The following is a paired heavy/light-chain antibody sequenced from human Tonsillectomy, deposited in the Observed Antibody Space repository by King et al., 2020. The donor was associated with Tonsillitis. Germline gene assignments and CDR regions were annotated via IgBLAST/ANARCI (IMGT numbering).Light chain of an antibody. Sequence: QSVLAQPPSASGTPGQGVTISCSGSSSNIEINYVYWYQHLPGTAPKLLIYRNNQRPSGVPDRFSGSKSGTSASLAISGLRSEDEADYYCAAWDDSLSAWMFGGGTKVTVL. CDR2: RNN. CDR3: AAWDDSLSAWM. CDR1: SSNIEINY. V-gene: IGLV1-47*01. J-gene: IGLJ3*02.
Heavy chain of an antibody. CDR2: INHSGST. CDR1: GGSFSVNY. J-gene: IGHJ6*02. V-gene: IGHV4-34*01. Sequence: QVQLQQWGAGLLKPSETLSLTCAVYGGSFSVNYWSWIRQPPGKGLEWIGEINHSGSTNYSPSLKGRVTISVDTSKNQFSLKLSSVTAADTAVYYCAGGLPVTTEEDLDVWGQGTTVTVSS. CDR3: AGGLPVTTEEDLDV. D-gene: IGHD4-17*01.